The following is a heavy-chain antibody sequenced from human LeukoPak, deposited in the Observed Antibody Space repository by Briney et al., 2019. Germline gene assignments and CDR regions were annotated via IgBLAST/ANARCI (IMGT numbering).Heavy chain of an antibody. V-gene: IGHV3-53*01. CDR2: IYSGGST. CDR3: AREGHTYYDILTGAFDY. J-gene: IGHJ4*02. D-gene: IGHD3-9*01. CDR1: GFTVSSNY. Sequence: PGGSLGLSCAASGFTVSSNYISWVRQAPGKGLEWVSVIYSGGSTYYADSVKGRFTISRDNAKSTLYLQMNSLRAEDTAVYYCAREGHTYYDILTGAFDYWGQGTLVTVSS.